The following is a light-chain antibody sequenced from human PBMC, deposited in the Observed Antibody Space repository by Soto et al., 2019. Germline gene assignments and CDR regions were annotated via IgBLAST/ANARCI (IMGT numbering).Light chain of an antibody. J-gene: IGLJ2*01. CDR2: EVS. CDR1: SSDVGAYDF. CDR3: SSYTSISTLV. V-gene: IGLV2-14*01. Sequence: QSALTQPASVSGSPGQSITISCTGTSSDVGAYDFVSWYQQHPGKAPKLMIYEVSNRPSGVSNRFSGSKSGDTASLAISGLQTEDEADYCCSSYTSISTLVFGGGTKLTVL.